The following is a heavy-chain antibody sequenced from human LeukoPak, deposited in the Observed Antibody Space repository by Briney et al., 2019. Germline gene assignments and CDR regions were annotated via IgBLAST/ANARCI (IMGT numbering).Heavy chain of an antibody. D-gene: IGHD2-21*02. J-gene: IGHJ5*02. V-gene: IGHV3-48*04. CDR2: VSSSSDTI. CDR3: ARSATVTAYWFDP. Sequence: GGSLRLSCAASGFTFSAYGMNWVRQAPGKGLQWISYVSSSSDTISYADSVKGRFTISRDNAKRSLYLQMNSLRADDTAVYFCARSATVTAYWFDPWGQGTLVTVSS. CDR1: GFTFSAYG.